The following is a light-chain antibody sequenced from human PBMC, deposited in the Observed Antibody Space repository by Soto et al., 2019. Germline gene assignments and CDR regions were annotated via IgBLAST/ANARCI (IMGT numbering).Light chain of an antibody. CDR1: QSVSSSY. J-gene: IGKJ1*01. CDR2: GAS. Sequence: EIVVTHSPCTLSLSPVERATLSCSGSQSVSSSYLAWYQQKPGQAPRLLIYGASSRATGIPDRFSGSGSGTDFTLTISRLEPEDFAVYYCQQYGSSPQTFGQGTKVDIK. CDR3: QQYGSSPQT. V-gene: IGKV3-20*01.